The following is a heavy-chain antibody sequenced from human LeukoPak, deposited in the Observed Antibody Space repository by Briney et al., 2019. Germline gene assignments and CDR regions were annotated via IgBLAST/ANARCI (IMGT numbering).Heavy chain of an antibody. CDR1: GYSFSNYW. CDR2: IYPGDYET. Sequence: GESLKISCEGSGYSFSNYWIGWVRQMPGKGLEWVVIIYPGDYETRYSPSFQGLVTISVDKSISTAYLQWSSLKASDTAMYYCAIPPGYCGNDCSFDHWGQGTLVTVSS. CDR3: AIPPGYCGNDCSFDH. V-gene: IGHV5-51*01. J-gene: IGHJ4*02. D-gene: IGHD2-21*02.